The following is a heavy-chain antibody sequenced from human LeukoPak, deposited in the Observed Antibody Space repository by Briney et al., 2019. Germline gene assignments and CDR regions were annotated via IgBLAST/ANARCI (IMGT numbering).Heavy chain of an antibody. D-gene: IGHD2-15*01. CDR3: AKRYCSGSSCTLFDY. J-gene: IGHJ4*02. CDR1: GFTFSSYA. V-gene: IGHV3-23*01. Sequence: PGGSLRLSCAASGFTFSSYAMTWVRKAPGKGLEWFSLISASGSSAYYTDSVKGRFTISRDNSENTLYLQMNSLTAEDTAVYYCAKRYCSGSSCTLFDYWGQGTLVTVSP. CDR2: ISASGSSA.